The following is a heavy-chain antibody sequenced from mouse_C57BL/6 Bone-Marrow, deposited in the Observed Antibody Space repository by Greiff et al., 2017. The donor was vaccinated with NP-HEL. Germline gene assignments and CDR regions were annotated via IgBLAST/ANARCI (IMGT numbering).Heavy chain of an antibody. D-gene: IGHD3-2*02. Sequence: QVQLQQSGPELVKPGASVKISCKASGYAFSSSWMNWVKQRPGKGLEWIGRIYPGDGDTNYNGKFKGKAKLTADKSSSTAYMQHSSLTSEDSAVYFCARSYSSGFPYYAMDYWGQGTSVTVSS. V-gene: IGHV1-82*01. CDR2: IYPGDGDT. J-gene: IGHJ4*01. CDR1: GYAFSSSW. CDR3: ARSYSSGFPYYAMDY.